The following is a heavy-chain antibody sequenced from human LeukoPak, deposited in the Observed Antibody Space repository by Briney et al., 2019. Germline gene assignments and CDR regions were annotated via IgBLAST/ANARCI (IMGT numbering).Heavy chain of an antibody. Sequence: GASVKVSCKASGYTFTTYYIHWVRQAPGQGLEWVGIINPNGGSTNYAQKLQGGVTMTRDTSTSTVYMELSSLRSEDTAVYYCTRDKGGSYSDYWGQGTLVTVSS. CDR2: INPNGGST. CDR3: TRDKGGSYSDY. V-gene: IGHV1-46*01. J-gene: IGHJ4*02. CDR1: GYTFTTYY. D-gene: IGHD1-26*01.